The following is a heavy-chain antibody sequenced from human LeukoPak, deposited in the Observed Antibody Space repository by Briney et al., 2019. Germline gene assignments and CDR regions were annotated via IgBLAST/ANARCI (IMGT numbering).Heavy chain of an antibody. CDR2: ISAYNGNT. J-gene: IGHJ4*02. V-gene: IGHV1-18*01. Sequence: ASVKVSCKASGGTFSSYAISWVRQAPGQGLEWMGWISAYNGNTNYAQKLQGRVTMTTDTSTSTAYMELRSLRSDDTAVYYCARGTITIFGVVIPHHFDYWGQGTLVTVSS. D-gene: IGHD3-3*01. CDR1: GGTFSSYA. CDR3: ARGTITIFGVVIPHHFDY.